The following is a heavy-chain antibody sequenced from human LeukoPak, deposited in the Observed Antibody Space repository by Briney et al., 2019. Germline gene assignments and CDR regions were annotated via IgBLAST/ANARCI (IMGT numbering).Heavy chain of an antibody. D-gene: IGHD3-22*01. CDR3: ARSITMIVVDSHGGFDY. CDR2: INPNSGGT. J-gene: IGHJ4*02. CDR1: GYTFTSYA. V-gene: IGHV1-2*02. Sequence: ASVKVSCKASGYTFTSYAMHWVRQAPGQGLEWMGWINPNSGGTNYAQKFQGRVTMTRDTSISTAYMELSRLRSDDTAVYYCARSITMIVVDSHGGFDYWGQGTLVTVSS.